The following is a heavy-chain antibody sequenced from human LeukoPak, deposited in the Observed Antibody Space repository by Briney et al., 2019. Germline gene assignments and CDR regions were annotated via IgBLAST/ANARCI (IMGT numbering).Heavy chain of an antibody. CDR1: GYTFTSCY. CDR2: INPSGGST. CDR3: ARERFTGSSWQLYYFDY. Sequence: GASVKVSCKASGYTFTSCYMHWVRQAPGQGLEWMGIINPSGGSTSYAQKFQDRVTMTRDTSTSTVYMELSSLRSEDTAVYYCARERFTGSSWQLYYFDYWGQGTLVTVSS. V-gene: IGHV1-46*01. J-gene: IGHJ4*02. D-gene: IGHD6-13*01.